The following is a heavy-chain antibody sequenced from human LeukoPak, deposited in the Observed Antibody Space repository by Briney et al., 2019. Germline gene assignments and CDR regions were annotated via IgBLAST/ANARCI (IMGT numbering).Heavy chain of an antibody. D-gene: IGHD3-22*01. Sequence: SETLSLTCTVSGVSTSSYYWNWVRQPAGKGLEWIGHISTSGSTKYNPSLMSRVTMSVHTSKNQFSLKLSSVTAADTAVYYCARGTMMVGPWGQGTQVTVSS. CDR3: ARGTMMVGP. V-gene: IGHV4-4*07. CDR1: GVSTSSYY. CDR2: ISTSGST. J-gene: IGHJ5*02.